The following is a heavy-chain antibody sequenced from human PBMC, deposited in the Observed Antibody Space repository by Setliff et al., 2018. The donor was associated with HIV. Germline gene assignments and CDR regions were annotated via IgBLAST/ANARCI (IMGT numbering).Heavy chain of an antibody. Sequence: GESLKISCQSSGYSLFSSWIAWVRQMPGKGLEWMGIIYPGDSDTRYSPSFQGQVTISADKSISTAYLQWSSLKASDTAMYYCSRTTRTVYYDSSAYDAFDIWGQGTLVTVSS. J-gene: IGHJ3*02. CDR1: GYSLFSSW. V-gene: IGHV5-51*01. CDR3: SRTTRTVYYDSSAYDAFDI. CDR2: IYPGDSDT. D-gene: IGHD3-22*01.